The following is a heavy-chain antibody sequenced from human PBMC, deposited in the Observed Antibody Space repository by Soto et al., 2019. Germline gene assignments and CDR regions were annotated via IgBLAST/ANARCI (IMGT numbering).Heavy chain of an antibody. J-gene: IGHJ4*02. CDR1: GFTFSAYY. V-gene: IGHV3-11*01. D-gene: IGHD6-19*01. CDR2: ISSSGDTG. Sequence: QVQLVEFGGGLVKPGGSLRLSCAASGFTFSAYYMSWIRQAPGKGLEWISYISSSGDTGNYADSVKGRFTVSRDNAKNSLYLQINSLRAEDTAVYYCARDRGAVVGQYFDYWGQGTLVTVSS. CDR3: ARDRGAVVGQYFDY.